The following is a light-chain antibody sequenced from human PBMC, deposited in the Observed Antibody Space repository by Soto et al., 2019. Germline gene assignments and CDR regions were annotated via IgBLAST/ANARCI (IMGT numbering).Light chain of an antibody. Sequence: QSVLTQPPSASGNPGQRLTISCSGSTSNILRNYVYWYRQFPGTAPRLLISMNDQRPSGVPDRFPGSKSGTSASLAISGLRSEDEADYYCASWDDSLSGYVFGTGTKVTVL. CDR1: TSNILRNY. J-gene: IGLJ1*01. CDR2: MND. V-gene: IGLV1-47*01. CDR3: ASWDDSLSGYV.